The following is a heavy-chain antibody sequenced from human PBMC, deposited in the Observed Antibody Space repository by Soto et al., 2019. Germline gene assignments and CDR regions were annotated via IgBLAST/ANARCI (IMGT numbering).Heavy chain of an antibody. CDR2: IIPIFGTA. D-gene: IGHD4-4*01. Sequence: QVQLVQSGAEVKKPGSSVKVSCKASGGTFSSYAISCVRQAPGQGLEWMGGIIPIFGTANYAQKFQGRVRITADESTSTDYMELSSLRSEDTDVYYCASSQMTTVTSAFDYWGQGTLVTVFS. CDR3: ASSQMTTVTSAFDY. V-gene: IGHV1-69*01. J-gene: IGHJ4*02. CDR1: GGTFSSYA.